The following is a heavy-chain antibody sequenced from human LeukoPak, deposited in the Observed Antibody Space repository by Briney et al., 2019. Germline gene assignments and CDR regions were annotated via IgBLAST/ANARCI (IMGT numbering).Heavy chain of an antibody. CDR2: IYSGGST. Sequence: PAGGYLRLSCAASGFTVSSNYMSWVRQAPGKGLEWVSVIYSGGSTYYADSVKGRFTISRDNSKNTLYLQMNSLRAEDTAVYYCAIIAVAENPHNFDYWGQGTLVTVSS. V-gene: IGHV3-66*02. CDR1: GFTVSSNY. CDR3: AIIAVAENPHNFDY. J-gene: IGHJ4*02. D-gene: IGHD6-19*01.